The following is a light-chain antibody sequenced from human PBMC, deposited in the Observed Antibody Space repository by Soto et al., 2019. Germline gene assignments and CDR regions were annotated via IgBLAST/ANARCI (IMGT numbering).Light chain of an antibody. Sequence: DIQMTQSPSSLSASVGDRVTITCRASQSTSSYLNWYQQKPAKAPKLLIYAASTLQSGVPSRFSGSGSGTDFTLTISSLQPEDFGTYYCQQSYSTPRTFGQGTKVEIK. J-gene: IGKJ1*01. CDR3: QQSYSTPRT. V-gene: IGKV1-39*01. CDR2: AAS. CDR1: QSTSSY.